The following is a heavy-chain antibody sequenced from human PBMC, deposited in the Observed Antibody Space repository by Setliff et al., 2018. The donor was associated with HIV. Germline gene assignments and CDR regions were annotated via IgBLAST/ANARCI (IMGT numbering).Heavy chain of an antibody. CDR3: ARLFQWMSYSFDI. J-gene: IGHJ3*02. CDR2: INYSGYT. D-gene: IGHD5-12*01. CDR1: GGSISSDSYY. Sequence: KPSETLSLTCTVSGGSISSDSYYWGWIRQPPGKGLEWIASINYSGYTYHNPSLKTRVTISIDTSKSQFSLKLNSITAADTGVYYCARLFQWMSYSFDIWGQGTVVTVSS. V-gene: IGHV4-39*01.